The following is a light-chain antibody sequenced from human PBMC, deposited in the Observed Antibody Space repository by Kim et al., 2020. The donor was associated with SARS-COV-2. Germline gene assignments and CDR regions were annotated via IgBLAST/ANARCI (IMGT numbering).Light chain of an antibody. CDR2: GNS. Sequence: RVTISCTGSSSNIGAGYDVHWYQQLPGTAPKLLIYGNSNRPSGVPDRFSGSKSGTSASLAITGLQAEDEADYYCQSYDYSLSGVVFGGGTQLTVL. CDR1: SSNIGAGYD. J-gene: IGLJ2*01. CDR3: QSYDYSLSGVV. V-gene: IGLV1-40*01.